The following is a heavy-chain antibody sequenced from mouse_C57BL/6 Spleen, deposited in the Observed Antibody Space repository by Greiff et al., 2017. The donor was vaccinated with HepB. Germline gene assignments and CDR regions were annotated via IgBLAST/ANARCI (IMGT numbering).Heavy chain of an antibody. CDR1: GYAFSSYW. CDR2: IYPGDGDT. Sequence: VKLQQSGAELVKPGASVKISCKASGYAFSSYWMNWVKQRPGKGLEWIGQIYPGDGDTNYNGKFKGKATLTADKSSSTAYMQLSSLTSEDSAVYFCAREGTTVVPYFDYWGQGTTLTVSS. V-gene: IGHV1-80*01. CDR3: AREGTTVVPYFDY. J-gene: IGHJ2*01. D-gene: IGHD1-1*01.